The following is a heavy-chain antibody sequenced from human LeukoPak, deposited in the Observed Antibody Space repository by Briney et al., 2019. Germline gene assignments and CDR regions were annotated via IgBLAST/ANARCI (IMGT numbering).Heavy chain of an antibody. D-gene: IGHD3-3*01. CDR1: GFTIDSYA. Sequence: GGSLKLSCSGFGFTIDSYAMAWVRQVPGKGLEWVSGISASGHSTNHADSVKGRFTISRDSSKSTLYLQMDSLRVDDTAVYYCATKGSGRYYFDYWGHGTLVTVSS. CDR2: ISASGHST. CDR3: ATKGSGRYYFDY. J-gene: IGHJ4*01. V-gene: IGHV3-23*01.